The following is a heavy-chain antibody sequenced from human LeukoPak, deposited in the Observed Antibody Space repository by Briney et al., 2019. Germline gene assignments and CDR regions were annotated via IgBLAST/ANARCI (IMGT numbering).Heavy chain of an antibody. Sequence: NASETLSLTCTVSGGSISSSSYYWGWIRQPPGKGLEWIGSIYYSGSTYYHPSLNSRVTISVDTSKNQFSLKLSSVTAADTAVYYCARDLRRDGYNRPVDDWGQGTLVTVSS. CDR1: GGSISSSSYY. V-gene: IGHV4-39*07. CDR3: ARDLRRDGYNRPVDD. D-gene: IGHD5-24*01. CDR2: IYYSGST. J-gene: IGHJ4*02.